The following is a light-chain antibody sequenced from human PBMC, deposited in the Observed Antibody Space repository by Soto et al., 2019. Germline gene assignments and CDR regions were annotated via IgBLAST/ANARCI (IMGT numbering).Light chain of an antibody. CDR2: DAS. J-gene: IGKJ4*01. Sequence: EIVMTQSPATLSVSPGERATLSCSASQSVNSNLAWYRQKPGQAPRLLISDASPSATGVPARFSGSGSGTEFTLTISSLQSENSGIYYCQQYNFWPPLTFGGGTKVEIK. V-gene: IGKV3-15*01. CDR3: QQYNFWPPLT. CDR1: QSVNSN.